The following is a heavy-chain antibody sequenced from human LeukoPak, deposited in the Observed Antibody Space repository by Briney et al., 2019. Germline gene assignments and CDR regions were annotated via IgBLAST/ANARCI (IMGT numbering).Heavy chain of an antibody. D-gene: IGHD3-3*01. CDR3: ARGPTYYDFWSGYYYDYYYGMDV. CDR2: IWYDGSNK. Sequence: GGSLRLSCAASGFTFSSYGMHWVRQAPGKGLEWVAVIWYDGSNKYYADSVKGRFTISRDNAKNSLYLQMNSLRAEDTAVYYCARGPTYYDFWSGYYYDYYYGMDVWGQGTTVTVSS. J-gene: IGHJ6*02. V-gene: IGHV3-33*01. CDR1: GFTFSSYG.